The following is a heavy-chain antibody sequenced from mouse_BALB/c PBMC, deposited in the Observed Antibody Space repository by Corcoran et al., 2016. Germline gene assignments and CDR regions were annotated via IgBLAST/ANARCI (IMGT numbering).Heavy chain of an antibody. D-gene: IGHD3-1*01. CDR2: IDPENGNT. V-gene: IGHV14-1*02. J-gene: IGHJ3*01. CDR1: GFNIKEYY. Sequence: EVQLQQSGAELVRPGALVKLSCKASGFNIKEYYMHWVKQRPEQGLEWIGWIDPENGNTIYDPKFQGKASITADTSSNTAYLQLSSLTSEDTAVYYCARSGVFAYWGQGTLVTVSA. CDR3: ARSGVFAY.